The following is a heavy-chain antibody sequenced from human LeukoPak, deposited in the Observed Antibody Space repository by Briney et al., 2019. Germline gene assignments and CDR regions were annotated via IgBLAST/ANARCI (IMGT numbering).Heavy chain of an antibody. D-gene: IGHD3-22*01. CDR1: GGSISSGDYY. CDR2: IYYSGST. CDR3: ARDYYYYDSSGYYSTYYYGTDV. V-gene: IGHV4-30-4*01. Sequence: PSETLSLTCSVSGGSISSGDYYWSWIRQPPGKGLEWIGYIYYSGSTYYNPSLKSRVTISVDTSKNQFSLKLSSVTAADTAVYYCARDYYYYDSSGYYSTYYYGTDVWGQGTTVTVSS. J-gene: IGHJ6*02.